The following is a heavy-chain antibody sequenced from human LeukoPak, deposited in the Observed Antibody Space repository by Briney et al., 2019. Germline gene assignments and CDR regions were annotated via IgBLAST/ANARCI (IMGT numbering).Heavy chain of an antibody. V-gene: IGHV3-23*01. CDR1: GFTFNSYG. Sequence: GGSLRLSCAASGFTFNSYGMSWVRQAPGKGLEWVSTISGTGGSTSYADSVKGRFTISRDNSKNTLYLQMNSLSAEDTAVYYCAEDWAGYFPYWGQGTLVTVSS. D-gene: IGHD3/OR15-3a*01. CDR2: ISGTGGST. J-gene: IGHJ4*02. CDR3: AEDWAGYFPY.